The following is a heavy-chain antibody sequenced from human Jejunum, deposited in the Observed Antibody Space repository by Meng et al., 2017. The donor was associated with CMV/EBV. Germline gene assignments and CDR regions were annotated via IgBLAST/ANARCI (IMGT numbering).Heavy chain of an antibody. CDR2: IYPGDSDT. CDR3: ARHSKAQSWITMVRGVPYGMDV. D-gene: IGHD3-10*01. CDR1: YW. V-gene: IGHV5-51*01. J-gene: IGHJ6*02. Sequence: YWIGWVRQMPGKGLEWMGIIYPGDSDTRYSPSFQGQVTISADKSISTAYLQWSSLKASDTAMYYCARHSKAQSWITMVRGVPYGMDVWGQGTTVTVSS.